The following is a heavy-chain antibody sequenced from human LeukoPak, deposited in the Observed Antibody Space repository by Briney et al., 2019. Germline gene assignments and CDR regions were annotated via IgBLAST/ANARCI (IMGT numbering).Heavy chain of an antibody. V-gene: IGHV3-53*01. Sequence: GGSLRLSCAASGFTVSSNYMSWVRQAPGKGPEWVSIIYSGFSTYYAESVKGRFTISRDNSKNTLYLQMNSLRAEDTAVYYCARMEIFDFWGQGTLVTVSS. CDR3: ARMEIFDF. CDR2: IYSGFST. D-gene: IGHD3-3*01. J-gene: IGHJ4*02. CDR1: GFTVSSNY.